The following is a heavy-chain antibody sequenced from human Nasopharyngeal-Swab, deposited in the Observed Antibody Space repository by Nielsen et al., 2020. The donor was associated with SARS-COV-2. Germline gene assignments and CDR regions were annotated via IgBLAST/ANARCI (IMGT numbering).Heavy chain of an antibody. CDR3: ASPPSFPW. V-gene: IGHV3-21*01. CDR1: GFTFSRYS. Sequence: GESLKISCAASGFTFSRYSMNWVRQAPGKGLEWVSSISSSSSYIYYADSVKGRFTISRDNAKNSLYLQMNSLRAEDTAVYYCASPPSFPWWGQGTTVTVSS. J-gene: IGHJ6*02. CDR2: ISSSSSYI.